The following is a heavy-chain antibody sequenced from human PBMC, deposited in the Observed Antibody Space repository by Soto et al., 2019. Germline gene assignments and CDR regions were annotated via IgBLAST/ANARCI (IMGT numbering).Heavy chain of an antibody. V-gene: IGHV4-59*01. D-gene: IGHD2-15*01. CDR3: TKYRRTDAEGYSFDY. J-gene: IGHJ4*02. Sequence: SDTLSLTCTVSGVSISGSYWSWIRHTPGKVLEWVGYIHYSGSTNYNPSLKSRVTMSVDSAKNQFSLQLSSVTAADTAVYFCTKYRRTDAEGYSFDYWGQGALVTVSS. CDR1: GVSISGSY. CDR2: IHYSGST.